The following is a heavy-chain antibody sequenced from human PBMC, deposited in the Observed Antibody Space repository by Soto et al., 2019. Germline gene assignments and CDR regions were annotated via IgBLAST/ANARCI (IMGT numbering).Heavy chain of an antibody. J-gene: IGHJ4*02. D-gene: IGHD6-19*01. Sequence: HPGGSLRLSCAASGFTFSSYGMHWVRQAPGKGLEWVAVISYDGSNKYYADSVKGRFTISRDNSKNTLYLQMNSLRAEDTAVYYCAKRAVAGYFDYWGQGTLVTVSS. CDR2: ISYDGSNK. CDR1: GFTFSSYG. V-gene: IGHV3-30*18. CDR3: AKRAVAGYFDY.